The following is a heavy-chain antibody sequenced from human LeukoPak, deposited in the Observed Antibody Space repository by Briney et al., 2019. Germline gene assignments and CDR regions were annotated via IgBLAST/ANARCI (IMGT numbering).Heavy chain of an antibody. J-gene: IGHJ6*02. CDR3: AREYGDTNYYYYGMDV. CDR1: GYTFTSYG. Sequence: ASVKVSCKASGYTFTSYGISWVRQAPGQGLEWMGWISAYNGNTNYAQKLQGRVTMTTDKSTSTAYMELRSLRSDDTAVYYCAREYGDTNYYYYGMDVWGQGTTVTVSS. V-gene: IGHV1-18*01. D-gene: IGHD4-17*01. CDR2: ISAYNGNT.